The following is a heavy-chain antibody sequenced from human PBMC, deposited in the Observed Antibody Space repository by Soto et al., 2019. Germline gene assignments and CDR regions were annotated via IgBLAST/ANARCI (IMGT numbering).Heavy chain of an antibody. D-gene: IGHD6-13*01. CDR3: QRGRVIPTEAAAGIDY. CDR1: GGSVSSGSYY. Sequence: QVPLQESGPGLVKPSETLSLTCTVSGGSVSSGSYYWSWIRQPPGKGLEWIGYIYYSGSTSYNPSLKSLVTIALGTPKNHFSRKLSSVTAAHTAVYYCQRGRVIPTEAAAGIDYWGRGTLVTVSS. CDR2: IYYSGST. J-gene: IGHJ4*02. V-gene: IGHV4-61*01.